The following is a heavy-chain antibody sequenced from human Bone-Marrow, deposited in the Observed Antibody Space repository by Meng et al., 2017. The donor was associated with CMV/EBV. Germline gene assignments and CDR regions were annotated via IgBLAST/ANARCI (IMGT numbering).Heavy chain of an antibody. V-gene: IGHV3-53*01. CDR1: GFSIISNY. CDR2: IYRDDSI. D-gene: IGHD3-10*01. CDR3: ARCPPEVVRGYWYFDL. Sequence: LSLTCAASGFSIISNYMTWVRQAPGRGLEWVSFIYRDDSISYADSVKGRFTISRDKSKNPLYLQMNSLRVEDMAVYYCARCPPEVVRGYWYFDLWGRGTLVTVSS. J-gene: IGHJ2*01.